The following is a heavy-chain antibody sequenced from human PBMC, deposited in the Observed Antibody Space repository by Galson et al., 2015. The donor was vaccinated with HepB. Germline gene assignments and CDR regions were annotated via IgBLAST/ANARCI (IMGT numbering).Heavy chain of an antibody. CDR2: ISGSGGST. D-gene: IGHD2-15*01. CDR1: GFTFSSYA. CDR3: AKKDIVVVVAAMVDY. Sequence: SLRLSCAASGFTFSSYAMSWVRQAPGKGLEWVSAISGSGGSTYYADSVKGRFTISRDNSKNTLYLQMNSLRAEDTAVYYCAKKDIVVVVAAMVDYWGQGTLVTVSS. J-gene: IGHJ4*02. V-gene: IGHV3-23*01.